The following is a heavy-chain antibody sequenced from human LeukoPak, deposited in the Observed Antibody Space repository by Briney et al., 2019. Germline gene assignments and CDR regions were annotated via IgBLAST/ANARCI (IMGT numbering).Heavy chain of an antibody. CDR1: GYSFTSYR. Sequence: GESLKISCKGSGYSFTSYRIGWVRQMPGKGLEWMGIIYPGDSDTRYSPSFQGQVTISADKSISTAYLQWISLKASDTAMYYCARLERGCSSISCYINWFDPWGQGTLVTVSS. CDR3: ARLERGCSSISCYINWFDP. D-gene: IGHD2-2*02. V-gene: IGHV5-51*01. J-gene: IGHJ5*02. CDR2: IYPGDSDT.